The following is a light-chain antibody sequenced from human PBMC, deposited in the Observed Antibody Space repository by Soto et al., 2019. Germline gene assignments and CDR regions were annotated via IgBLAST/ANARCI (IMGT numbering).Light chain of an antibody. CDR1: QSISSY. Sequence: DIQMTQSPSSLSASVGDRVTITCRASQSISSYLNWYQQKPGKAPKLLIYAASSLQSGVPSRFSGSGSGTDFTLTITNVQPEDVATYFCLQHDRYPYSFGQGTKL. J-gene: IGKJ2*03. CDR3: LQHDRYPYS. CDR2: AAS. V-gene: IGKV1-39*01.